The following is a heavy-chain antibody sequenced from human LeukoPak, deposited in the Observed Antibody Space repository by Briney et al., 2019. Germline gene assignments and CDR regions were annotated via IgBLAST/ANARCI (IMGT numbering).Heavy chain of an antibody. CDR3: ASDHDYGDHSWVYYFDH. J-gene: IGHJ4*02. CDR1: GYTFTSYY. Sequence: ASVKVSCKASGYTFTSYYMHWVRQAPGQGLEWMGIINPSGFSTTYAQKFQGRVTITADKSTSTAYMELSSLRSEDTAVYYCASDHDYGDHSWVYYFDHWGQGTLVTVSS. V-gene: IGHV1-46*01. D-gene: IGHD4-17*01. CDR2: INPSGFST.